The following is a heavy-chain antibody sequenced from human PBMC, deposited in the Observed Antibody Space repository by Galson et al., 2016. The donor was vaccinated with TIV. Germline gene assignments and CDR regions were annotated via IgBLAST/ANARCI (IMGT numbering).Heavy chain of an antibody. CDR1: GDSITSTYYY. Sequence: SETLSLTCSVSGDSITSTYYYWGWIRQPPGKGLEWIGSLYYSGSTYYNPSLKSRVTISVDTSKNQFSLSLSSVTAADTAVFYCARQRLTMISRFESWGQGTQVTVSS. J-gene: IGHJ4*02. D-gene: IGHD3-22*01. CDR2: LYYSGST. CDR3: ARQRLTMISRFES. V-gene: IGHV4-39*01.